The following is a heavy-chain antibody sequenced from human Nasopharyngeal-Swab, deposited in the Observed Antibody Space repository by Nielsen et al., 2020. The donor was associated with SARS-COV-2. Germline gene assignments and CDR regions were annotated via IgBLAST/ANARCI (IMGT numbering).Heavy chain of an antibody. V-gene: IGHV3-74*01. J-gene: IGHJ6*02. CDR2: INSDGSST. CDR1: GFTFSDYW. D-gene: IGHD5-18*01. CDR3: ARGGRYSYGNYGMDV. Sequence: GGSLRLSCAASGFTFSDYWMHWVRQAPGKGLVWVSRINSDGSSTNYADSVKGRFTISRDNAKNTVYLQMNGLRAEDTAVYYCARGGRYSYGNYGMDVWGQGTTVTVSS.